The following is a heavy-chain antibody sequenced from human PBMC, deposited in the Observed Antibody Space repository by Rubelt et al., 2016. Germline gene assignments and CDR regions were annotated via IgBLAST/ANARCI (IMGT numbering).Heavy chain of an antibody. CDR1: GFTFSTYG. J-gene: IGHJ3*02. Sequence: GGGLIQPGGSLRLSCAASGFTFSTYGMHWVRQAPGKGLEWVALISYDGSDKYYADSVRGRFTISRDNSKNTLYLQMNSLRAEDTAVYYCARDNYFGSGKYAFDIWGQGTMVTVSS. CDR2: ISYDGSDK. V-gene: IGHV3-30*03. D-gene: IGHD3-10*01. CDR3: ARDNYFGSGKYAFDI.